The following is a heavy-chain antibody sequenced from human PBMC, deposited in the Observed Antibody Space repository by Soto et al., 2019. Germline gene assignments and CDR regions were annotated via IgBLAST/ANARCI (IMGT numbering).Heavy chain of an antibody. J-gene: IGHJ6*02. Sequence: QLQLQESGPGLVKPSETLSLTCTVSGGSVSSDTYSWGWIRQSPGRGLEWIGTIYSSENTYYNPSLLSRVTISVDTSKNEFSVRLSAVTAADTAVYYCARLNGYCVSNKCHGYDGMDVWGQGTTVTVSS. CDR1: GGSVSSDTYS. CDR3: ARLNGYCVSNKCHGYDGMDV. V-gene: IGHV4-39*01. D-gene: IGHD2-2*03. CDR2: IYSSENT.